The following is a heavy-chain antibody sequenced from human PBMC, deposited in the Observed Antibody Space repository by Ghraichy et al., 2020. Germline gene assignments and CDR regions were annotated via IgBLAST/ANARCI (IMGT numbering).Heavy chain of an antibody. CDR1: GGSISSSSYS. V-gene: IGHV4-39*01. D-gene: IGHD3-3*01. Sequence: SETLSLTCTVSGGSISSSSYSWGWIRQPPGKGLEWIGSIYYSGRTYYNPSLKSRVTISVETSKNQFSLKLSSVTAADTAVYYCARLRSGFWFFDYWGQGTLVTVSS. J-gene: IGHJ4*02. CDR3: ARLRSGFWFFDY. CDR2: IYYSGRT.